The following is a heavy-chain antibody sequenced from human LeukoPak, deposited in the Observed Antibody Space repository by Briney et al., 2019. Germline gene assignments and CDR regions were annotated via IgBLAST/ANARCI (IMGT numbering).Heavy chain of an antibody. D-gene: IGHD6-13*01. CDR2: IYYSGST. V-gene: IGHV4-59*06. CDR1: GGSISSSY. Sequence: PSETLSLTCTVSGGSISSSYWSWIRQPPGKGLEWIGYIYYSGSTYYNPSLKSRVTISVDTSKNQFSLKLSSVTAADTAEYYCASTLGRQQLANYWGQGTLVTVSS. J-gene: IGHJ4*02. CDR3: ASTLGRQQLANY.